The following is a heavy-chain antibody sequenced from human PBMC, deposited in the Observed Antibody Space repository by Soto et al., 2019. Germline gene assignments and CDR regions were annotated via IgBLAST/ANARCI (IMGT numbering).Heavy chain of an antibody. CDR2: ISGSGGST. D-gene: IGHD6-19*01. CDR1: GFTFSSYA. V-gene: IGHV3-23*01. CDR3: AKGVGIAVAAYFDY. J-gene: IGHJ4*02. Sequence: GGALRPSCAASGFTFSSYAMSWVRQAPGKGLEWVSAISGSGGSTYYADSVKGRFTISRDNSKNTLYLQMNSLRAEDTAVYYCAKGVGIAVAAYFDYWGQGTLVTVSS.